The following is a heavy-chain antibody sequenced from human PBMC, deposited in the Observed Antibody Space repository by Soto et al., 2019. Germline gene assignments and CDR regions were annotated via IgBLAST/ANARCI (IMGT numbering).Heavy chain of an antibody. D-gene: IGHD3-3*01. J-gene: IGHJ6*02. CDR2: IYYSGST. Sequence: ETLSLTCTVSGGSVSSGSYYWSWIRQPPGKGLEWIGYIYYSGSTNYNPSLKSRVTISVDTSKNQFSLKLSSVTAADTAVYYCASDYDFWSGSPLYVWGQGTTVTVSS. V-gene: IGHV4-61*01. CDR1: GGSVSSGSYY. CDR3: ASDYDFWSGSPLYV.